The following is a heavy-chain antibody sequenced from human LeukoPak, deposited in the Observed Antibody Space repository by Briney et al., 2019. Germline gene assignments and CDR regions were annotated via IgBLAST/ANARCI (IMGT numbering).Heavy chain of an antibody. D-gene: IGHD3-22*01. J-gene: IGHJ4*02. V-gene: IGHV3-30*04. CDR3: AGDPLWHSSGYFFDY. CDR1: GFTFSSYA. CDR2: ISYDGSNK. Sequence: GGSLRLSCAASGFTFSSYAMHWVRQAPGKGLEWVAVISYDGSNKYYADSVKGRFTISRDNSKNTLYLQMNSLRAEDTAVYYCAGDPLWHSSGYFFDYWGQGTLVTVSS.